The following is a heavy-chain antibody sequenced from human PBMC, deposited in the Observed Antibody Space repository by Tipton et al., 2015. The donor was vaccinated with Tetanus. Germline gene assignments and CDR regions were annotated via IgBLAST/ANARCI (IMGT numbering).Heavy chain of an antibody. J-gene: IGHJ4*02. D-gene: IGHD3-22*01. CDR2: IYHSGST. V-gene: IGHV4-4*02. CDR3: ARDDGSSGPNSE. CDR1: GGSISSSNW. Sequence: TLSLTCAVSGGSISSSNWWSWVRQPPGKGLEWIGEIYHSGSTNYNPSLKSRVTISADKSKNQFSLKLSSVTAADTAVYYCARDDGSSGPNSEWGQGTLVTVSS.